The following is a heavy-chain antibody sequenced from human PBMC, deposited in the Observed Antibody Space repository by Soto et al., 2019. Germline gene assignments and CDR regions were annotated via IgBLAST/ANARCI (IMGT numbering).Heavy chain of an antibody. D-gene: IGHD2-21*02. CDR1: GFIFSAFG. Sequence: QVQLVESGGGVVQPGRSLRLSCAASGFIFSAFGMHWVRQAPGKGLEWVALISYDGSEKYYADSVKGRFTISRDNSKNTLYLQMNSLRDDDTAVYYCAKPNHPIITYCGGDCYSSGAFDLWGQGTMVTVSS. J-gene: IGHJ3*01. CDR3: AKPNHPIITYCGGDCYSSGAFDL. CDR2: ISYDGSEK. V-gene: IGHV3-30*18.